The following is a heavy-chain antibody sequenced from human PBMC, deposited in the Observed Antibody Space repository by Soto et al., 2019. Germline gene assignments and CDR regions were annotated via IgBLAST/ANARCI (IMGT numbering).Heavy chain of an antibody. CDR3: ARDLISAGYYYYMDV. CDR1: GFTFSSYS. CDR2: INYKSHI. D-gene: IGHD3-10*01. V-gene: IGHV3-21*01. J-gene: IGHJ6*03. Sequence: EVQLVESGGGLVKPGGSLRLSCAASGFTFSSYSMNWVRQAPGKGLEWVSSINYKSHIDYADSVKGRFTISRDNAKISLYLQMHSPRAEDTAVYFCARDLISAGYYYYMDVWGIGTTVTVSS.